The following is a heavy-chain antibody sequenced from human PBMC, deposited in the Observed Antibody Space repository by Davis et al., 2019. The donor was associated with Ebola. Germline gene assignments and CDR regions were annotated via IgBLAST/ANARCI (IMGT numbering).Heavy chain of an antibody. CDR1: VITFSSYA. CDR3: AKSGLSFGVVKYHYGMDV. Sequence: PGGSLRLSCADSVITFSSYAMTWVRQAPGKGLEWVSAISGSGGNTYYADSVKGRFTISRDNSKNTLYLQMNSLRAEDTALYYCAKSGLSFGVVKYHYGMDVWGKGTTVTVSS. V-gene: IGHV3-23*01. D-gene: IGHD3-3*01. CDR2: ISGSGGNT. J-gene: IGHJ6*04.